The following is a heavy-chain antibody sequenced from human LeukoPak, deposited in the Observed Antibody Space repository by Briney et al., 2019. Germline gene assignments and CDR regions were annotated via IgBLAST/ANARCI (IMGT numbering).Heavy chain of an antibody. J-gene: IGHJ6*04. CDR1: GFTFSSYS. D-gene: IGHD2-2*01. CDR2: ISSSSSYI. Sequence: GGSLRLSCAASGFTFSSYSMNWVRQAPGKGLEWVSSISSSSSYIYYADSVKGRFTISRDNAKNSLYLQMSSLRAEDTAVYYCARDKAIVVVPAAMYYYYGMDVWGKGTTVTVSS. CDR3: ARDKAIVVVPAAMYYYYGMDV. V-gene: IGHV3-21*01.